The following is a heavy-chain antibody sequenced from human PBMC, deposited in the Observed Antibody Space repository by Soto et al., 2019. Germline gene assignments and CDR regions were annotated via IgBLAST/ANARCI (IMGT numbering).Heavy chain of an antibody. Sequence: EVQLVESGGGLVKPGGSLRLSCAASGFTFSTYSMNWVRQAPGKGLEWVSSISSRSSYIYYADSVKGRFTISRDNAKNSLYLQRNGRSPEDRVVFYGGGVFVGATAHDAFDMGAQGTMVPVCS. CDR2: ISSRSSYI. J-gene: IGHJ3*02. V-gene: IGHV3-21*01. CDR3: GGVFVGATAHDAFDM. CDR1: GFTFSTYS. D-gene: IGHD1-26*01.